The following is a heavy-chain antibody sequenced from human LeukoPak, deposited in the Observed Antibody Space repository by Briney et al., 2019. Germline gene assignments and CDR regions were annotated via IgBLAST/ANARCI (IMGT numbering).Heavy chain of an antibody. CDR2: IIPIFGTA. Sequence: SVKVSCKASGGTFSSYAISWVRQAPGQGLEWMGGIIPIFGTANYAQKFQGRVTITTDESTSTAYMELSSLRSEDTAVYYCARGLYGSSHPFDPWGQGTLVTVSS. V-gene: IGHV1-69*05. D-gene: IGHD3-10*01. CDR1: GGTFSSYA. CDR3: ARGLYGSSHPFDP. J-gene: IGHJ5*02.